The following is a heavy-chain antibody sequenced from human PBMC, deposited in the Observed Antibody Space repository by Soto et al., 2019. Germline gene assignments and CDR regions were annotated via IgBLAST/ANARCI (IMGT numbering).Heavy chain of an antibody. J-gene: IGHJ4*02. Sequence: QVQLQQWGAGLLKPSETLSLTCAVYGGSFSGYYWSWIRPPPGKGLEWIGEINHSGSTNYNPSLKSRVTISVDTSKNQFSLKLSSVTAADTAVYYCARRWIQLWLLDGSSNYFDYWGQGTLVTVSS. CDR1: GGSFSGYY. V-gene: IGHV4-34*01. D-gene: IGHD5-18*01. CDR3: ARRWIQLWLLDGSSNYFDY. CDR2: INHSGST.